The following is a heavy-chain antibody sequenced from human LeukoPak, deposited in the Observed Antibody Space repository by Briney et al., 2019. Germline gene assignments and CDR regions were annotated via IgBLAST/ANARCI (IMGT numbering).Heavy chain of an antibody. CDR3: AKDHGR. D-gene: IGHD3/OR15-3a*01. CDR1: GFTFSNYA. Sequence: GGSLRLSCAASGFTFSNYAMSWVRQAPGKGLEWVASISGSGGSTYYADSVKGRFTISRDNPEKTLYLQMDSLRAEDTAVYYCAKDHGRWGQGTLVTVSS. J-gene: IGHJ4*02. V-gene: IGHV3-23*01. CDR2: ISGSGGST.